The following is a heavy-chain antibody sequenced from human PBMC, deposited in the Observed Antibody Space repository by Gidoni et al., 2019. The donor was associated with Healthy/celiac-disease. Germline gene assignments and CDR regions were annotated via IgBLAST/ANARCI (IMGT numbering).Heavy chain of an antibody. V-gene: IGHV3-30-3*01. J-gene: IGHJ4*02. CDR1: GFTFSSYA. Sequence: QVQLVESGGGVVQPGRSLRLSCAASGFTFSSYAMHWVRQAPGKGLEWVAVRAYDGSNKYYADSVKGRFTISRDNSKNTLYLQMNSLRAEDTAVYYCARGGVGPKRGYFDYWGQGTLVTVSS. D-gene: IGHD1-26*01. CDR2: RAYDGSNK. CDR3: ARGGVGPKRGYFDY.